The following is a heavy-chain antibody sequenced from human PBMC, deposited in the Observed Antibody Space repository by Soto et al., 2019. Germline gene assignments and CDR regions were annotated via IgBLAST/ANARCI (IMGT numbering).Heavy chain of an antibody. J-gene: IGHJ4*02. CDR1: GFTVSSIY. Sequence: EVQLVESGGGLIQPGGSLRLSCAASGFTVSSIYMSWVRQAPGKGLEWVSVIYTDGRTFYVDFVKGRFTIAKDNSNNTVYLQMNSLRGDDSAVYYCARGRSHDYWGQGTLVTVSS. CDR2: IYTDGRT. CDR3: ARGRSHDY. V-gene: IGHV3-53*01.